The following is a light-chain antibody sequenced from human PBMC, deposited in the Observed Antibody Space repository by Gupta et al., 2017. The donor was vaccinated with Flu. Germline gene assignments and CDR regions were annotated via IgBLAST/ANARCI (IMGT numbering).Light chain of an antibody. CDR2: DVS. Sequence: QSALTQPASLSGSPGPPITISCTGTSSDVGGYDSASWYQQHPGKTPKVMIYDVSNRPSGVSNRFSGSKSGNTASLTISGLQAEDEADYYCSSYTDSHTLLFGGGTKLTVL. CDR3: SSYTDSHTLL. CDR1: SSDVGGYDS. J-gene: IGLJ2*01. V-gene: IGLV2-14*01.